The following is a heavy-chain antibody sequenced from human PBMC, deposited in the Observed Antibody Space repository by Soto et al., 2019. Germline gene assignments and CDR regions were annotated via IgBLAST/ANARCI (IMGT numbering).Heavy chain of an antibody. D-gene: IGHD3-10*01. CDR1: GFTFGSYA. J-gene: IGHJ4*02. CDR2: ISGTGDSS. CDR3: AKDNGNYGSGSFSH. V-gene: IGHV3-23*01. Sequence: EVPLLESGGGLVQPGGSLRLSCAASGFTFGSYAMSWVRQAPGKGLEWVSLISGTGDSSEYANSAKGRFTISRDYSKTTVFLQMNSLRAEDTAVYFCAKDNGNYGSGSFSHWGQGTLVTVSS.